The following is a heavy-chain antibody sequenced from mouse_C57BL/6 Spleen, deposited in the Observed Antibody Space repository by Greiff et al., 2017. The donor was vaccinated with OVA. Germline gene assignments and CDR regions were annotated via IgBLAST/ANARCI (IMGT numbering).Heavy chain of an antibody. CDR3: AKHEEDWYFDV. J-gene: IGHJ1*03. V-gene: IGHV2-9*01. CDR1: GFSLTSYG. Sequence: VQLQQSGPGLVAPSQSLSISCTVSGFSLTSYGVDWVRQPPGKGLEWLGVIWGGGSTNYNSALMSRLSIRKDNSKCRDFLKMNSLQTDDSARYSCAKHEEDWYFDVWGTGTTVTVSS. CDR2: IWGGGST.